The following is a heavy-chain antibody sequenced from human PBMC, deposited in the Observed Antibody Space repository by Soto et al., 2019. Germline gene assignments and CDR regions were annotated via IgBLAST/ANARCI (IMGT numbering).Heavy chain of an antibody. CDR3: ARGDREDIAVVIGVRPGEYGVDV. J-gene: IGHJ6*02. CDR2: ISYDGGNK. D-gene: IGHD2-15*01. Sequence: VGSLRLSCAASGFTFRNYAMHWVRQAPGKGLECVAVISYDGGNKFYRDYVKGRFTISRDNSKNTLYLQINSLRYEDTAVYYCARGDREDIAVVIGVRPGEYGVDVWGQATTVTVSS. V-gene: IGHV3-30-3*01. CDR1: GFTFRNYA.